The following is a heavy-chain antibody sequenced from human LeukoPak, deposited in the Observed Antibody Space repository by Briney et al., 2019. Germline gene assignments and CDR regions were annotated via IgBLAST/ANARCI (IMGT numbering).Heavy chain of an antibody. Sequence: GSSVKVSCKASGGTFSSYAISRVRQAPGQGLEWMGRIIPILGIANYAQKFQGRVTITADKSTSTAYMELSSLRSEDTAVYYCARERERFLEWLLEAFDIWGQGTMVTVSS. J-gene: IGHJ3*02. CDR1: GGTFSSYA. CDR3: ARERERFLEWLLEAFDI. V-gene: IGHV1-69*04. CDR2: IIPILGIA. D-gene: IGHD3-3*01.